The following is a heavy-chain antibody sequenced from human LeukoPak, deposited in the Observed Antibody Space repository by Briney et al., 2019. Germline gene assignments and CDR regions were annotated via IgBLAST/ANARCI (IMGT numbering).Heavy chain of an antibody. CDR3: ARTGIAAAGKSKDAFDI. J-gene: IGHJ3*02. V-gene: IGHV4-34*01. CDR1: GGSFSGYY. D-gene: IGHD6-13*01. CDR2: INHSGST. Sequence: SETLSLTCAVYGGSFSGYYWSWIRQPPGKGLEWIGEINHSGSTNYNPSLKSRVTISVDTSKRQFSLKLSSVTPADSAVYYCARTGIAAAGKSKDAFDIWGQGTMVTVSS.